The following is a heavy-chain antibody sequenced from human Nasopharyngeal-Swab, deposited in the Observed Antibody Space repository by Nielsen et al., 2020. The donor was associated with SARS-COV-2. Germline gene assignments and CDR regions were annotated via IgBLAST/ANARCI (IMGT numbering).Heavy chain of an antibody. Sequence: KVSCKGSGYSFTSYWIGWVRQMPGKGLEWMGIIYPGDSDTRYSPSFQGQVTISADKSISIAYLQWSSLKASDTAMYYCARRVGYCSGGSCYFDYWGQGTLVTVSS. CDR1: GYSFTSYW. J-gene: IGHJ4*02. D-gene: IGHD2-15*01. V-gene: IGHV5-51*01. CDR3: ARRVGYCSGGSCYFDY. CDR2: IYPGDSDT.